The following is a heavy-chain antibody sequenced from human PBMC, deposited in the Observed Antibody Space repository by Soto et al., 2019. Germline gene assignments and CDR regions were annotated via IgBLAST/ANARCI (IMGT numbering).Heavy chain of an antibody. CDR1: GYTFTSYD. CDR2: MNPNSGNT. D-gene: IGHD3-22*01. CDR3: ASVYYYDSSGYPGDAFDI. V-gene: IGHV1-8*01. J-gene: IGHJ3*02. Sequence: APVEVFCKASGYTFTSYDINWWRQSTGQGLEWMGWMNPNSGNTGYAQKFQGRVTMTRNTSISTAYMELSSLRSEDTAVYYCASVYYYDSSGYPGDAFDIWGQGTMVTVSS.